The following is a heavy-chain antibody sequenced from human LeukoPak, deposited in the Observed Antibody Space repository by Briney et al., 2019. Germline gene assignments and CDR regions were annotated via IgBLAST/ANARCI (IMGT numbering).Heavy chain of an antibody. J-gene: IGHJ4*02. Sequence: GGSLRLSCAASGLTFSTYWMTWVRQAPGKGLEWVGRVKSNPDGGTTDYAAPVKGRFTISRDDSKNTQYLEMDSLKTEDTAVYYCTTGGGGTYSSDFWGQGTLVTVSS. CDR1: GLTFSTYW. CDR2: VKSNPDGGTT. CDR3: TTGGGGTYSSDF. D-gene: IGHD1-26*01. V-gene: IGHV3-15*01.